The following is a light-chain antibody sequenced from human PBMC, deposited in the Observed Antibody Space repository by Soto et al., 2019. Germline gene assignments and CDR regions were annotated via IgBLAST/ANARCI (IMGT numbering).Light chain of an antibody. CDR1: QSVSNNY. CDR2: GAS. CDR3: QQYGSLSWT. V-gene: IGKV3-20*01. J-gene: IGKJ1*01. Sequence: EIQLTQSPGSLSPSPGERATLTFRASQSVSNNYLAWYQFQPGQAPRIILFGASGRATGIPDRFSGSGSGTDFTLTISRLEPEDFAVYYCQQYGSLSWTFGQGTKVDIK.